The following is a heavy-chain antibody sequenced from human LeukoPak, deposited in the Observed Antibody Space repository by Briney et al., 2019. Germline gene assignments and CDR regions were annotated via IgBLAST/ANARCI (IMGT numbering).Heavy chain of an antibody. D-gene: IGHD6-19*01. J-gene: IGHJ3*02. CDR3: AKSRSVAGHGGDAFDI. V-gene: IGHV3-9*03. CDR2: ISWNSGSI. CDR1: GFTLDDYA. Sequence: AGRSLRLSCAASGFTLDDYAMHWVRQAPGKGLEWVSGISWNSGSIGYADSVKGRFTISRDNAKNSLYLQMNSLRAEDMALYYCAKSRSVAGHGGDAFDIWGQGTMVTVSS.